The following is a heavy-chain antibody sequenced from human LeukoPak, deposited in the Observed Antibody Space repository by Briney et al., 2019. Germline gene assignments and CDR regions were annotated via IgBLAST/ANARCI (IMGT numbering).Heavy chain of an antibody. Sequence: ASVKVSCKASGYTFTGYYMHWVRQAPGQGLEWMGWINPTSGGTNYAQKFQGWVTMTRDTSISTAYMELSRLRSDDTAVYYCARGGELRYFDWLLSGAFDIWGQWTMVTVSS. V-gene: IGHV1-2*04. CDR3: ARGGELRYFDWLLSGAFDI. CDR1: GYTFTGYY. D-gene: IGHD3-9*01. J-gene: IGHJ3*02. CDR2: INPTSGGT.